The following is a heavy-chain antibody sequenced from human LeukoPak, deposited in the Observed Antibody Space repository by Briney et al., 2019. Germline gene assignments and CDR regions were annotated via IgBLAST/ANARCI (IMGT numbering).Heavy chain of an antibody. CDR1: GYTFTGYY. CDR3: ARDGYYYDSSGYHHGGDYFDY. CDR2: INPNSGGT. V-gene: IGHV1-2*02. D-gene: IGHD3-22*01. J-gene: IGHJ4*02. Sequence: GASVKVSCKASGYTFTGYYMHWVGQAPGPGLEWMGWINPNSGGTNYAQTFQGRVTMTRDTSISTAYMELSRLRSDDTAVYYCARDGYYYDSSGYHHGGDYFDYWGQGTLVTVSS.